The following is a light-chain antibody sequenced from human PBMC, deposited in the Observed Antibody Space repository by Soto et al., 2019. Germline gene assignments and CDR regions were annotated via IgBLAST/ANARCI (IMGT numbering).Light chain of an antibody. CDR3: QQSYNTWT. CDR2: AAS. Sequence: DIQMTQSPSSLSASVGDTVTITCRASQSIDTYVNWYQQKPGKAPKLLIYAASSLQSGVPSMFSGSGSGTDFTLTISSLQPEDSATYYCQQSYNTWTFGQGTKVEIK. V-gene: IGKV1-39*01. J-gene: IGKJ1*01. CDR1: QSIDTY.